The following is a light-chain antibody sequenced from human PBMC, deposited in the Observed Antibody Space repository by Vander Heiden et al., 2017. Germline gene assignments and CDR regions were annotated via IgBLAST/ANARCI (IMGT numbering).Light chain of an antibody. CDR2: AAA. Sequence: DIQMTQSPSYLSAAVLDRVTITCRVSQSISSFLNCYQQKPGKAPKLLIYAAASLRSGVPSRLSGSGCWTDFTITIISLQQEDFATYYCQQNYCSPPWTFGQGTKLEIK. V-gene: IGKV1-39*01. CDR3: QQNYCSPPWT. J-gene: IGKJ1*01. CDR1: QSISSF.